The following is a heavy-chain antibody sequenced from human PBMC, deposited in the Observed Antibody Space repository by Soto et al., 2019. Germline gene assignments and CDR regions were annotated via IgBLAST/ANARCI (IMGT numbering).Heavy chain of an antibody. CDR2: IWYDGSNK. CDR3: AREYCSSGSCYHYFDY. Sequence: PGGSLRLSCATSGFTFSSYGMHWVRQAPGKGLEWVAVIWYDGSNKYYGDSVKGRFTISRDNSKNTVYMQMNSLRAEDTAVYYCAREYCSSGSCYHYFDYWGQGTLVTVSS. V-gene: IGHV3-33*01. J-gene: IGHJ4*02. CDR1: GFTFSSYG. D-gene: IGHD2-15*01.